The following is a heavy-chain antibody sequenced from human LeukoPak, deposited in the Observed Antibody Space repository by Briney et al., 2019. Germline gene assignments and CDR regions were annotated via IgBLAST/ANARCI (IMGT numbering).Heavy chain of an antibody. CDR1: GGSFSGYY. D-gene: IGHD6-6*01. Sequence: SETLSLTCAVYGGSFSGYYWSWIRQPPGKGLEWIGEINHSGSTNYNPSLKSRVTISVDTSKNQFSLKLSSVTAADTAVYYCARARTRGQLVRGRRYFDYWGQGTLVTVSS. CDR3: ARARTRGQLVRGRRYFDY. CDR2: INHSGST. V-gene: IGHV4-34*01. J-gene: IGHJ4*02.